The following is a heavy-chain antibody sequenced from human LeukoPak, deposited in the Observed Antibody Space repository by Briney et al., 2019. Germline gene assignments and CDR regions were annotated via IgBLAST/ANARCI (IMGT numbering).Heavy chain of an antibody. CDR3: ARASDPWLQLT. Sequence: GVSVGLSCAASGFTFSNYWMIWVRQAPGKGLEWVGNITQQGSGKRYAESVRGRFSISRDNAQTSLYLQMNSLRAEDTAVYYCARASDPWLQLTWGQGTLVTVSS. D-gene: IGHD5-24*01. CDR2: ITQQGSGK. CDR1: GFTFSNYW. J-gene: IGHJ5*02. V-gene: IGHV3-7*05.